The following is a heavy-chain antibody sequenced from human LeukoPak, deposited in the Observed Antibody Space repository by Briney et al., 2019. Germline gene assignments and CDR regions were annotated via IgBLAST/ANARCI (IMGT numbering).Heavy chain of an antibody. J-gene: IGHJ5*02. CDR1: GYSFTSYW. CDR3: ARQTYCSSTSCQGWFDP. CDR2: IYPGDSDT. Sequence: GESLKISCEGSGYSFTSYWIGWVRQMPGKGLEWMGIIYPGDSDTRYSPSFQGQVTISADKSISTAYLQWSSLKASDTAMYYCARQTYCSSTSCQGWFDPWGQGTLVTVSS. D-gene: IGHD2-2*01. V-gene: IGHV5-51*01.